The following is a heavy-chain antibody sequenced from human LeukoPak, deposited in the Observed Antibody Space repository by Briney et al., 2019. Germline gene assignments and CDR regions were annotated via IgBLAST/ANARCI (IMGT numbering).Heavy chain of an antibody. V-gene: IGHV3-30-3*01. Sequence: PGGSLRLSCETSGFTVSGYYMSWVRQAPGKGLEWVAVISYDGSNKYYADSVKGRFTISRDNSKNTLYLQMNSLRAEDTAVYYCARVREYYDFWSGYPYWGQGTLVTVSS. J-gene: IGHJ4*02. CDR1: GFTVSGYY. CDR2: ISYDGSNK. CDR3: ARVREYYDFWSGYPY. D-gene: IGHD3-3*01.